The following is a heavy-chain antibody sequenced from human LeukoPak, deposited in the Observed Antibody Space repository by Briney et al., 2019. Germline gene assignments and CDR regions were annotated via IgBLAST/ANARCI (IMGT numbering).Heavy chain of an antibody. D-gene: IGHD3-10*01. CDR3: ARGSYYYGSGSHHNNFDY. CDR1: GYTFTSYY. V-gene: IGHV1-8*02. Sequence: ASVKVSCKASGYTFTSYYMHWVRQAAGQGLEWMGWMNPNSGNTDYAQKFQGRVTMTRDTSISTAYMELSSLRSEDTAVYYCARGSYYYGSGSHHNNFDYWGQGTLVTVSS. CDR2: MNPNSGNT. J-gene: IGHJ4*02.